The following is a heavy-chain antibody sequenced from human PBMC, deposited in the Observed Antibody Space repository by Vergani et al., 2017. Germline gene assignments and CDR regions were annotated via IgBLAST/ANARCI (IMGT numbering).Heavy chain of an antibody. CDR3: ARGHYDFWSGYYSSAHTDNWFDP. Sequence: QVQLVESGGGVVQPGRSLRLSCAASGFTFSSYGMHWVRQAPGKGLEWVAVISYDGSNKYYADSVKGRFTISRDNSKNTLYLQMNSLRAEDTAVYYCARGHYDFWSGYYSSAHTDNWFDPWGQGTLVTVSS. CDR1: GFTFSSYG. V-gene: IGHV3-30*03. CDR2: ISYDGSNK. D-gene: IGHD3-3*01. J-gene: IGHJ5*02.